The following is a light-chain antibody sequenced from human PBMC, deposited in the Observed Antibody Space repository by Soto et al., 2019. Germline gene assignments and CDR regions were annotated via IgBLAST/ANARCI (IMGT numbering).Light chain of an antibody. J-gene: IGKJ1*01. CDR2: KAS. CDR1: QTISSW. Sequence: DIQMTQSPSTLSGSVGDRVTITCRASQTISSWLAWYQQKPGKAPKLLIYKASTLKSGVPSRFSGSGSGTEFTLTISILQPDDFATYYCQQTYTAPLPVGQGTKVDIK. V-gene: IGKV1-5*03. CDR3: QQTYTAPLP.